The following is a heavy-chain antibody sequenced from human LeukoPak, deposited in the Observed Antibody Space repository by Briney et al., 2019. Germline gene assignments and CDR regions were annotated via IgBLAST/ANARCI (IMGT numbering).Heavy chain of an antibody. J-gene: IGHJ4*02. V-gene: IGHV3-13*01. Sequence: GGSLRLSCAASGFTFSSYDMHWVRQATGKGLEWVSAIGTAGDTYYPGSVEGRFTISRENAKNSLYLQMNSLRAGDTAVYYCARALPLSRYCSGGSCYPHPPDYWGQGTLVTVSS. CDR3: ARALPLSRYCSGGSCYPHPPDY. D-gene: IGHD2-15*01. CDR1: GFTFSSYD. CDR2: IGTAGDT.